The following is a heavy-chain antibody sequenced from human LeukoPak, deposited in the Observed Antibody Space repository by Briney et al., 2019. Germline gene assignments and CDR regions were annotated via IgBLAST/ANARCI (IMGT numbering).Heavy chain of an antibody. CDR1: GFIFSNCA. D-gene: IGHD6-19*01. CDR3: ARDFSSGWPYYFDY. Sequence: GRSLRLSCAASGFIFSNCAMHWVRQAPGKGLGWVGVVSYDGTNKYYAPSVKGRFSISRDNAKNTLYLQMNSLRAEDTAVYYCARDFSSGWPYYFDYWGQGILVTVSS. CDR2: VSYDGTNK. J-gene: IGHJ4*02. V-gene: IGHV3-30-3*01.